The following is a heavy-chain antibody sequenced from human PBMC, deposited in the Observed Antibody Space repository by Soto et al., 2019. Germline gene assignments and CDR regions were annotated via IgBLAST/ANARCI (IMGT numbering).Heavy chain of an antibody. CDR2: INSDGSTT. Sequence: EVQLVESGGDLVQPGGSLRLSRAASGFTFSSYWIHWVRQAPGKGLVWVSRINSDGSTTNYADSAKGRFTISRDNAKNTLYLQMNSLRAEDTAVYYCARGVAGYYAMDVWGQGTTVTVSS. CDR3: ARGVAGYYAMDV. V-gene: IGHV3-74*01. CDR1: GFTFSSYW. D-gene: IGHD2-15*01. J-gene: IGHJ6*02.